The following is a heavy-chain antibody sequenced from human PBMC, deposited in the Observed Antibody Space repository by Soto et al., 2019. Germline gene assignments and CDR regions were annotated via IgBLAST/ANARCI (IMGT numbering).Heavy chain of an antibody. CDR1: GGTFSSYA. D-gene: IGHD5-12*01. Sequence: SVKASCKASGGTFSSYAISWVRQAPGQGLEWMGGIIPIFGTAHYAQKFQGRVTITADESTSTAYMELSSLRSEDTAVYYCARGSQRWLQSSFAPWGQRTLVPVSS. CDR2: IIPIFGTA. J-gene: IGHJ5*02. V-gene: IGHV1-69*13. CDR3: ARGSQRWLQSSFAP.